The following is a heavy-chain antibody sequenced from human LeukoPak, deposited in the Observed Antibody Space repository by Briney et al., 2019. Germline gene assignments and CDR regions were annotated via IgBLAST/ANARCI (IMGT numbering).Heavy chain of an antibody. V-gene: IGHV3-23*01. D-gene: IGHD6-19*01. J-gene: IGHJ4*02. CDR3: AKDVSRSIAVTLGY. CDR1: GFTFSSYA. Sequence: GGSLRLSCAASGFTFSSYAMSWVRQAPGKGLEWVSAIRGSGGSTYYADSVKGRFTISRDNSKNTLYLQMNSLRAEDTAVYYCAKDVSRSIAVTLGYWGQGTLVTVSS. CDR2: IRGSGGST.